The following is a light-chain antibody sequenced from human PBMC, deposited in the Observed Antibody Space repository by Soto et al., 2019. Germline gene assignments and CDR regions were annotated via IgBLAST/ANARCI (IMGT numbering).Light chain of an antibody. CDR2: GAS. V-gene: IGKV3-20*01. J-gene: IGKJ4*01. CDR3: QQYGSSLGVT. CDR1: QSVSSSY. Sequence: EIVLTQSPGTLSLSPGERVTLSCRASQSVSSSYLAWYQQKPGQAPRLLIYGASSRATDIPDRFSGSGSGTDFTLTISRLEPEDFAVYYCQQYGSSLGVTFGGGTKVDIK.